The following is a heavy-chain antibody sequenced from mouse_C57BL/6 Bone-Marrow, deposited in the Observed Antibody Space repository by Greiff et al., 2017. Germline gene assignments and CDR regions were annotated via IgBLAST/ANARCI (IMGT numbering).Heavy chain of an antibody. J-gene: IGHJ3*01. CDR2: ISSGGSYT. Sequence: EVQLVESGGDLVKPGGSLKLSCAASGFTFSSYGMSWVRQTPDKRLEWVATISSGGSYTYYPDSVKGRFTISRDNAKNTMYLQMSSLKSEDTAMYYCARPTRQLMRRRAWFAYWGQGTLVTVSA. V-gene: IGHV5-6*01. CDR1: GFTFSSYG. D-gene: IGHD3-2*02. CDR3: ARPTRQLMRRRAWFAY.